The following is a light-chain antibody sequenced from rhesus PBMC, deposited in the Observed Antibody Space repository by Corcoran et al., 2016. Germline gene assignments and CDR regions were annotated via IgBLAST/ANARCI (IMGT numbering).Light chain of an antibody. V-gene: IGKV1S12*01. Sequence: DIQMTQSPSALSASVGDRVTISCRASQNINSNLAWYQQKPGKAPKLLIYAASSLQTGIPSRFSGSGTGTAFTLTIRSLQPEDSAAYYCQHYYDNPYSFGQGTKVAIK. CDR1: QNINSN. CDR2: AAS. CDR3: QHYYDNPYS. J-gene: IGKJ2*01.